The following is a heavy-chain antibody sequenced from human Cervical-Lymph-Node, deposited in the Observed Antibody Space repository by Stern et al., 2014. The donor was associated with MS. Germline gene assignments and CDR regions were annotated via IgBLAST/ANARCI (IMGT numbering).Heavy chain of an antibody. J-gene: IGHJ4*02. CDR1: GDSVSSNSAT. D-gene: IGHD5-12*01. CDR2: TYYRSRWYN. CDR3: ARVGGNSGYDSAFDY. Sequence: QVQLVESGPGLVKPSQTLSLTCANSGDSVSSNSATWGWIRQSPSRGLEWLGRTYYRSRWYNDYAVSVKSRINIKPDTSKNQFSLQLNSVTPEDTAVYYCARVGGNSGYDSAFDYWGQGNLVTVSS. V-gene: IGHV6-1*01.